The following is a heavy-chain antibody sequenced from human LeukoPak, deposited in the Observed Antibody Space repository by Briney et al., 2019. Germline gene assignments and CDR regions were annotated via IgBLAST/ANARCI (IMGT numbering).Heavy chain of an antibody. Sequence: PGGSLRLSCAASRFTFNSYGIHWVRQAPGKGLEWVAVIWYDGSNKYYADSVKGRFTISSDNSKNTLYLQMNSPRAEDTAVYYCAKDSGYNGMSIWGQGTMVTVSS. V-gene: IGHV3-30*02. CDR2: IWYDGSNK. CDR3: AKDSGYNGMSI. D-gene: IGHD5-24*01. J-gene: IGHJ3*02. CDR1: RFTFNSYG.